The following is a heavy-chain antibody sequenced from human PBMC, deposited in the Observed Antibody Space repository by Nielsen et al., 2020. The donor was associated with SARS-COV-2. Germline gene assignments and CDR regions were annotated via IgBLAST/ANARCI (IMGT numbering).Heavy chain of an antibody. V-gene: IGHV1-2*04. D-gene: IGHD1-1*01. CDR3: ARVKFAGTTYGFDY. CDR1: GYTFTGYY. CDR2: INPNSGGT. J-gene: IGHJ4*02. Sequence: SVKVSCKASGYTFTGYYMHWVRQAPGQGLEWMGWINPNSGGTNYAQKFQGWVTMTRDTSASTAYMELSSLRSEDTAVYYCARVKFAGTTYGFDYWGQGTLVTVSS.